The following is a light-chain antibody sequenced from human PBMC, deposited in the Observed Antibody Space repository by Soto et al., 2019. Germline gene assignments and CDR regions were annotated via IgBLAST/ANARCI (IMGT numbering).Light chain of an antibody. CDR2: EDN. CDR3: QSYHSTAPYV. Sequence: NFLLTQPHCVSESPGKTVTISCTRSGGSIASGYVQWYQQRPGSAPTTVIYEDNQRPSGVPDRFSGSIDRSSNSASLTISGLKTEDEADYYCQSYHSTAPYVFGTGTQLTVL. CDR1: GGSIASGY. J-gene: IGLJ1*01. V-gene: IGLV6-57*03.